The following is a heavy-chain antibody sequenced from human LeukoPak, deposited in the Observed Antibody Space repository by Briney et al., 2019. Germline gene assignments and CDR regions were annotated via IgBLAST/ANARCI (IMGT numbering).Heavy chain of an antibody. Sequence: GASVKVSCKVSGYTLTELSMHWVRQAPGKGLEWMGGFDPEDGETIYAQKFQGRVTMTEDTSTDTAYMELSSLRSEDTAVYYCASGYCSSTSCYSPVDTAMPRFAVWGQGTLVTVSS. V-gene: IGHV1-24*01. J-gene: IGHJ4*02. CDR1: GYTLTELS. CDR2: FDPEDGET. CDR3: ASGYCSSTSCYSPVDTAMPRFAV. D-gene: IGHD2-2*01.